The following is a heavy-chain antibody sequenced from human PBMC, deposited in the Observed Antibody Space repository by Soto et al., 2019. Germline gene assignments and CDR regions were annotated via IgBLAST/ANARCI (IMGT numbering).Heavy chain of an antibody. Sequence: QVQLQESGPGLVKPSETLSLTCTVSGGSISSYYWSWIRQPPGKGLEWIGYIYYSGSTNYNPSLKSRVTISVDTSKNQFSLTLSSVTAADTAVYYCARGFVVVTATANWFDPWGQGTLVTVSS. D-gene: IGHD2-21*02. CDR2: IYYSGST. J-gene: IGHJ5*02. CDR1: GGSISSYY. CDR3: ARGFVVVTATANWFDP. V-gene: IGHV4-59*01.